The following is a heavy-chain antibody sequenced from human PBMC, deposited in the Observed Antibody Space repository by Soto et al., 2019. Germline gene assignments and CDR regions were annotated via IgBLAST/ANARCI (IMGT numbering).Heavy chain of an antibody. CDR1: GLSFSSYA. V-gene: IGHV3-23*01. Sequence: EVQLLESGGGLVQPGGSLRLSCAASGLSFSSYAMSWVRQAPGKGLEWVSGISTSGGNTYYADSVKGRFAISRDNSRNTLYLQMNSLRAEDTAVYYCVNARDSSGWYLDYWGQGTLVTVSS. CDR3: VNARDSSGWYLDY. D-gene: IGHD6-19*01. J-gene: IGHJ4*02. CDR2: ISTSGGNT.